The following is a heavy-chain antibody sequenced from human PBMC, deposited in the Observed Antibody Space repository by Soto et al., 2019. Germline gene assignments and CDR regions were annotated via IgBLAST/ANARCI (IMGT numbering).Heavy chain of an antibody. J-gene: IGHJ5*01. CDR2: ISTTSFTI. CDR1: GFSFSTYN. D-gene: IGHD2-15*01. CDR3: ARDRCYDGTCYSASDS. Sequence: GSLRLSCAASGFSFSTYNMDWVRQAPGKRPEWIACISTTSFTIYYADSVKGRFTISRDNDRNSLYLEMNSLRDEDTAVYYCARDRCYDGTCYSASDSWGQGTLVTVSS. V-gene: IGHV3-48*02.